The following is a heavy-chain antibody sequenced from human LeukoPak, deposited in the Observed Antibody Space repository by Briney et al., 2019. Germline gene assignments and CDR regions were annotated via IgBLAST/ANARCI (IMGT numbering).Heavy chain of an antibody. Sequence: ASVKVSCKASGYTFTSYGISWVRQAPGQGLEWMGWISAYNGNTNYAQKLQGRVTMTTDTSTDTAYMELRSLRSDDTAVYYCARDIRDGSSWHRMMDYWGQGTLVTVSS. V-gene: IGHV1-18*01. CDR3: ARDIRDGSSWHRMMDY. CDR2: ISAYNGNT. D-gene: IGHD6-13*01. CDR1: GYTFTSYG. J-gene: IGHJ4*02.